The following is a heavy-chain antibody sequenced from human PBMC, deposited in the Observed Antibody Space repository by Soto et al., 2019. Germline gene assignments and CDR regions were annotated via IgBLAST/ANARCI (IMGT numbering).Heavy chain of an antibody. CDR2: ISTNGGST. J-gene: IGHJ6*02. CDR3: ARAGFWYGSGIYGYGIDV. D-gene: IGHD3-10*01. Sequence: EVQLVESGGGLVQPGGSLRLYCAASGFTFSSYAMHWVRQAPGKGLEYFSAISTNGGSTYYANSVKGRFTISRDNSKNTLYLQMGSLRVEDMAVYYCARAGFWYGSGIYGYGIDVWGQGTTVAVSS. V-gene: IGHV3-64*01. CDR1: GFTFSSYA.